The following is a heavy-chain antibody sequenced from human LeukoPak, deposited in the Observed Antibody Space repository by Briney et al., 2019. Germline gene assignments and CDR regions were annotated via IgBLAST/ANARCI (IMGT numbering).Heavy chain of an antibody. CDR3: ANTVGDMAASYFDY. CDR1: GFTFTTYS. V-gene: IGHV3-48*02. J-gene: IGHJ4*02. D-gene: IGHD5-24*01. Sequence: GGSLRLSCAASGFTFTTYSMNWVRQAPGKGLEWVSYISSSSSTMYYADSVKGRFTISRDNAKNSLYLQMDSLRDEDTAVYYCANTVGDMAASYFDYWGQGTLVTVSS. CDR2: ISSSSSTM.